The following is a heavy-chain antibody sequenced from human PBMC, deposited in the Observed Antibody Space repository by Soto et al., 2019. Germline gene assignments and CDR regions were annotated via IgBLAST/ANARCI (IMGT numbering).Heavy chain of an antibody. V-gene: IGHV5-51*01. CDR2: IYPGDSDT. Sequence: GESLKISCKGSGYFFAGYWIAWVRQMPGKGLEWMGFIYPGDSDTRYSPSFQGQVTISADNSIITAYLQWGSLMASDTAMYYCVRSSGSHFDSWGQGTLVTVSS. D-gene: IGHD1-26*01. CDR3: VRSSGSHFDS. J-gene: IGHJ4*02. CDR1: GYFFAGYW.